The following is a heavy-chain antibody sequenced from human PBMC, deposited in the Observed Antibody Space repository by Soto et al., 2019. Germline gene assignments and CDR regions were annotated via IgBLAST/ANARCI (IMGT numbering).Heavy chain of an antibody. J-gene: IGHJ5*02. CDR3: ARGYSGYDRVGYWFDP. D-gene: IGHD5-12*01. V-gene: IGHV5-51*01. CDR2: IYPGDSDT. CDR1: GYSFTSYW. Sequence: GESLKISCKGSGYSFTSYWIGWVRQMPGKGLEWMGIIYPGDSDTRYSPSFQGQVTISADKSISTAYLQWSSLKASDTAMYCCARGYSGYDRVGYWFDPWGQGTLVTVSS.